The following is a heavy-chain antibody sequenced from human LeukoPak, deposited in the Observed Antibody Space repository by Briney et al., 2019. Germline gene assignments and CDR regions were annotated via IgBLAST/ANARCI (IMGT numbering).Heavy chain of an antibody. V-gene: IGHV4-38-2*02. CDR3: ARVESSGWFGHFF. Sequence: PSETLSLTCTVSGCSISSAYYWGWIRQSPGKGLEWIGSIYYSGSTYYNPSLKSRVTISVDTSKNQFSLKLSSVTAADTAVYYCARVESSGWFGHFFWGQGTLVTVSS. CDR2: IYYSGST. CDR1: GCSISSAYY. D-gene: IGHD6-19*01. J-gene: IGHJ4*02.